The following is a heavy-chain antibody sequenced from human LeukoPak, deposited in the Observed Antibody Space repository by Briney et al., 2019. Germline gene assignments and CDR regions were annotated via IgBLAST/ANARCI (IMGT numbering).Heavy chain of an antibody. CDR1: GFTFSSSA. CDR3: AKPTLDCTGYYPFDF. D-gene: IGHD3-22*01. V-gene: IGHV3-23*01. J-gene: IGHJ4*02. Sequence: GGSLRLSCAASGFTFSSSAMNWVRQAPGQGLEWVSAISGSGGSTYYADSVQGRFTISRDNSKNTLYLQMNSLRGEDTAVYSCAKPTLDCTGYYPFDFWGQGALVTVSS. CDR2: ISGSGGST.